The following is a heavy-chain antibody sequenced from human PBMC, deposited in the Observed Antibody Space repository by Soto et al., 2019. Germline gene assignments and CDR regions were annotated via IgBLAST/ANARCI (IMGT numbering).Heavy chain of an antibody. J-gene: IGHJ6*02. CDR3: TTDLGPYTDYYYYGMDV. CDR1: GFTFSSYW. Sequence: GGSLRLSCAASGFTFSSYWMSWVRQAPGKGLEWVGRIKSKTDGGTTDYAAPVKGRFTISRDDSKNTLYLQMNSLKTEDTAVYYCTTDLGPYTDYYYYGMDVWGQGTTVTVSS. CDR2: IKSKTDGGTT. V-gene: IGHV3-15*01. D-gene: IGHD4-4*01.